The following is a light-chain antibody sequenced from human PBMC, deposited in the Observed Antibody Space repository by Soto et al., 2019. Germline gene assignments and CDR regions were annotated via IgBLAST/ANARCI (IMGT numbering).Light chain of an antibody. V-gene: IGKV3-11*01. CDR1: QSIRNL. J-gene: IGKJ5*01. CDR2: EAS. Sequence: VLAQSPATLSLSPGERATLSCRASQSIRNLLAWYQQKPGQAPRLLIFEASSRATGVPARISGSGSGTDFTLTISSLEPEDFAIYYCQQRSNWPPITFGQGTRLEI. CDR3: QQRSNWPPIT.